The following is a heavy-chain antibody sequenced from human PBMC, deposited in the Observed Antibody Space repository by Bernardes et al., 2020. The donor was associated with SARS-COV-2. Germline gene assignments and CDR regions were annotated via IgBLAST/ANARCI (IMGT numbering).Heavy chain of an antibody. CDR2: INIVGRTI. V-gene: IGHV3-74*01. Sequence: GGSLRLSCAAFGFTFSSYWIHWVRQVPGKGLVWVSRINIVGRTITYADSVKGRFIISRYNDKNTLYLQMNSLRIEDAAMYYCVRSAFSGGSGYFFDSWGQGTLVTVSS. CDR3: VRSAFSGGSGYFFDS. CDR1: GFTFSSYW. J-gene: IGHJ4*02. D-gene: IGHD3-22*01.